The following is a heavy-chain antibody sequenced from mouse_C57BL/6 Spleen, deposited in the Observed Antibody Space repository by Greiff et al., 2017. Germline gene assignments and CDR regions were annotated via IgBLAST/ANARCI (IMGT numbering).Heavy chain of an antibody. CDR2: ISSGSSTI. V-gene: IGHV5-17*01. J-gene: IGHJ2*01. CDR1: GFTFSDYG. Sequence: EVKLVESGGGLVKPGGSLKLSCAASGFTFSDYGMHWVRQAPEKGLEWVAYISSGSSTIYSAETVKGRLTISRDNAKNTLCLQMTSLRSEDTAMDYCARSLDGNYVLHWGQGTTLTVSS. D-gene: IGHD2-1*01. CDR3: ARSLDGNYVLH.